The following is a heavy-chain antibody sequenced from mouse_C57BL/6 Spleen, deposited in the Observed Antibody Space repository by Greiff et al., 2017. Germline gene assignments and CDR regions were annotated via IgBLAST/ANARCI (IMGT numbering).Heavy chain of an antibody. V-gene: IGHV1-52*01. CDR1: GYTFPSYW. D-gene: IGHD1-1*02. J-gene: IGHJ2*01. Sequence: QVQLQQPGAELVRPGSSVKLSCKASGYTFPSYWLHWVKQRPIPGLEWIGNIYPSDSETHYNQKFKDKATRTVDTSSSTAYMQLSSLTSEDSAVYYCARGWLDYFDDWGQGTTRTGSS. CDR3: ARGWLDYFDD. CDR2: IYPSDSET.